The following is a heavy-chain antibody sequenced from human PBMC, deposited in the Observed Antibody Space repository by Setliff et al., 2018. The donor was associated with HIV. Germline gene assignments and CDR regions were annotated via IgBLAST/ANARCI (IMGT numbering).Heavy chain of an antibody. CDR2: FYNSGQS. Sequence: SETLSLTCIVSGGSIGSHYWSWIRRPPGKGLEWIGYFYNSGQSNSNPSLRSRVTMAVDTSKNQFSLKLNSVTAADTAIYYCARVFPHPYGNSWFDPWGQGTLVTVSS. CDR1: GGSIGSHY. J-gene: IGHJ5*02. CDR3: ARVFPHPYGNSWFDP. V-gene: IGHV4-59*11. D-gene: IGHD1-1*01.